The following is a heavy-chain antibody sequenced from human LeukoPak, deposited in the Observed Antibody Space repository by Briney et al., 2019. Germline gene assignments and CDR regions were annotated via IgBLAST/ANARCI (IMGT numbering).Heavy chain of an antibody. CDR2: FFTGGST. Sequence: PSETLSLTCTVSGGSIDSHYWSWNRQSAGKGLEWIGRFFTGGSTYYNPSLESRVTMSVDTSKNQFSLMLRSVTAADTAVYFCARGSGVAVGMDVWGQGTTVTVSS. V-gene: IGHV4-4*07. CDR1: GGSIDSHY. D-gene: IGHD6-19*01. J-gene: IGHJ6*02. CDR3: ARGSGVAVGMDV.